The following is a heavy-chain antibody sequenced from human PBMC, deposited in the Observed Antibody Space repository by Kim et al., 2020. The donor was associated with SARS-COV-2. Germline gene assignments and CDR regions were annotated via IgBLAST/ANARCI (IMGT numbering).Heavy chain of an antibody. J-gene: IGHJ3*02. D-gene: IGHD3-10*01. Sequence: SETLSLTCAVYGGSFSGYYWSWIRQPPGKGLECIGEINHSGSTNYNPSLKSRVTISVDTSKNQFSLKLSSVTAADTAVYYCARGGHYLITMVRGLGAFDIWGQGTMVTVSS. CDR1: GGSFSGYY. CDR2: INHSGST. V-gene: IGHV4-34*01. CDR3: ARGGHYLITMVRGLGAFDI.